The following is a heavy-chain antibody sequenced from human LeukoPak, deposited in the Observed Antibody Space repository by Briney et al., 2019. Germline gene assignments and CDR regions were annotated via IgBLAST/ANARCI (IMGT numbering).Heavy chain of an antibody. CDR1: GFTFDDYA. CDR3: AKGHSSSWYVHFDY. J-gene: IGHJ4*02. CDR2: ICWNSGSI. V-gene: IGHV3-9*03. D-gene: IGHD6-13*01. Sequence: PGRSLRLSCAASGFTFDDYAMHWVRQAPGKGLEWVSGICWNSGSIGYADSVKGRFTISRDNAKNSLYLQMNSLRTEDMALYYCAKGHSSSWYVHFDYWGQGTLVSVSS.